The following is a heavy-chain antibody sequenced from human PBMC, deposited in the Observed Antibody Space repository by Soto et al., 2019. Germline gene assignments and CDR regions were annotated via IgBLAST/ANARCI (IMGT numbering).Heavy chain of an antibody. CDR1: GFTFSSYG. CDR2: ISYDGSNK. J-gene: IGHJ4*02. D-gene: IGHD2-15*01. Sequence: QVQLVESGGGVVQPGRSLRLSCAASGFTFSSYGMHWVRQAPGKGLEWVAVISYDGSNKYYADSVKGRFTISRDNSKNTLYLQMNSLRAEDTAVYYSAKESYCSGGSCYGSPPVWWGQGTLVTVSS. V-gene: IGHV3-30*18. CDR3: AKESYCSGGSCYGSPPVW.